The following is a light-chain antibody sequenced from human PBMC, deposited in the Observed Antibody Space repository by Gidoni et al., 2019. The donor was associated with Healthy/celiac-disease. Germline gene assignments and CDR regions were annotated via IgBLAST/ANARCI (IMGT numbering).Light chain of an antibody. CDR2: DAS. J-gene: IGKJ1*01. CDR1: QSISNW. CDR3: QQYSNYWT. V-gene: IGKV1-5*01. Sequence: DIQMTQSPSTLSASVGDRVTIPCRASQSISNWLAWYPQKPGKAPRLLIYDASSLGSAVPSRFSGSGSGTEFTLTISSLLPDDFATYYCQQYSNYWTFGQGTKVEIK.